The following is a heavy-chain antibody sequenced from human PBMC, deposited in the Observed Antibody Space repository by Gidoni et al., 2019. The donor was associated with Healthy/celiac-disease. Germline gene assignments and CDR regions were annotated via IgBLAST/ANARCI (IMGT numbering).Heavy chain of an antibody. J-gene: IGHJ4*02. V-gene: IGHV3-15*01. D-gene: IGHD3-3*01. CDR2: IKSKTDGGTT. CDR3: TTDPIARDFWSGYSTVVRVY. CDR1: GFTFSNAW. Sequence: EVQLVESGGGLVKPGGSLRLSCAASGFTFSNAWMSWVRQAPGKGLEWVGRIKSKTDGGTTDYAAPVKGRFTISRDDSKNTLYLQMNSLKTEDTAVYYCTTDPIARDFWSGYSTVVRVYWGQGTLVTVSS.